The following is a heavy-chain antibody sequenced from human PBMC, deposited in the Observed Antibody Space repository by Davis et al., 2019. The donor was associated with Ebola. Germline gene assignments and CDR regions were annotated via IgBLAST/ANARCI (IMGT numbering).Heavy chain of an antibody. J-gene: IGHJ6*02. V-gene: IGHV3-69-1*01. CDR2: LGTSADT. CDR1: GFTFSNYG. Sequence: GESLKISCAASGFTFSNYGIHWVRRAPGKGLEWVSTLGTSADTYYADSVKGRFTISRDNAKNTLYLQMNSLRAEDTAVYYCARDRYYTIDVWGQGTTVTVSS. CDR3: ARDRYYTIDV. D-gene: IGHD3-10*01.